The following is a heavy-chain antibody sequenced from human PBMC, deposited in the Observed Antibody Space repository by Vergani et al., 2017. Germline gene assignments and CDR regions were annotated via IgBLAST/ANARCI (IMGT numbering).Heavy chain of an antibody. V-gene: IGHV3-30*02. Sequence: QVQLVESGGGVVQPGGSLRLSCAASGCTFSSYGMHWVRQAPGKGLEWLAFIRSDGSNKYYADSVKGRFTISRDNSKNTLYLQMNSLRDEDTAVYYCAKDRPDAARWGSGSYQVGFDYWGQGTLVTVSS. CDR1: GCTFSSYG. CDR3: AKDRPDAARWGSGSYQVGFDY. D-gene: IGHD1-26*01. J-gene: IGHJ4*02. CDR2: IRSDGSNK.